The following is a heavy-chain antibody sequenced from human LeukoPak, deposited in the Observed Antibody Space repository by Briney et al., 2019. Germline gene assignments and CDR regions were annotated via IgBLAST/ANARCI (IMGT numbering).Heavy chain of an antibody. Sequence: GGSLRLSCAASGFDFSSNWMHWVRQAPGKGLVWVSHINRDGSSTNYADSVKGRFIISRDNAKNTLSLQMNSLRAEDTAVYYCARDYQYGLDVWGQGTTVTVSS. CDR1: GFDFSSNW. CDR2: INRDGSST. J-gene: IGHJ6*02. V-gene: IGHV3-74*01. CDR3: ARDYQYGLDV.